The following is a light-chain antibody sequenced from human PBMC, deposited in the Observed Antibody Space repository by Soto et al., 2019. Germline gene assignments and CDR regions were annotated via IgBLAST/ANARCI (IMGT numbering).Light chain of an antibody. CDR3: SSYTSSSTNVV. CDR1: SSDVGSYNR. CDR2: EVS. V-gene: IGLV2-18*02. Sequence: QSALTQPPSVSGSPGQSVTISCTGTSSDVGSYNRVSWYQQPPGTAPKLMIYEVSNRPSGVPDRFSGSKSGNTASLTISGLQAEDEADYYCSSYTSSSTNVVFGGGTKLTAL. J-gene: IGLJ2*01.